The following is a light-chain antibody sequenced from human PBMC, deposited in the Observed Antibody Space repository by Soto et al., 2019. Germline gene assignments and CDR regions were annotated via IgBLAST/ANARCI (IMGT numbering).Light chain of an antibody. CDR2: DVS. V-gene: IGLV2-14*01. CDR3: SSYTSSTTYV. Sequence: QAVVTQPASVSGSPGQSITISCTGTSSDVGHYNYVSWYQQHPGKAPKVMIYDVSNRPSGVSNRFSGSKSGNTASLTISGLQAEDEADYYCSSYTSSTTYVFGTGTKLTVL. J-gene: IGLJ1*01. CDR1: SSDVGHYNY.